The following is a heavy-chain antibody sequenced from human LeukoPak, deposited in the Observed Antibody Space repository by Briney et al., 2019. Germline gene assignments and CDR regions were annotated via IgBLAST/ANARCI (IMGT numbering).Heavy chain of an antibody. CDR3: ARVPRLITMVRGVTILGYFDY. Sequence: SETLSLTCTVSGDSISSYFWTWIRQPPGKGLEWIGYIYYSGSTNYNPSLKSRVTISVDTSKNQFSLKLSSVTAADTAVYYCARVPRLITMVRGVTILGYFDYWGQGTLVTVSS. J-gene: IGHJ4*02. V-gene: IGHV4-59*08. D-gene: IGHD3-10*01. CDR2: IYYSGST. CDR1: GDSISSYF.